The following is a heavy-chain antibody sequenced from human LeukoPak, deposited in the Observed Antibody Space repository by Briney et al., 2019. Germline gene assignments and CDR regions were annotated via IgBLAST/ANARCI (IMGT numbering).Heavy chain of an antibody. CDR3: AKWTMVRGVLDY. CDR1: GFTFSSYA. CDR2: ISGSGGST. D-gene: IGHD3-10*01. J-gene: IGHJ4*02. Sequence: GGSLRLSCAASGFTFSSYAMSWVSQAPGKGLEWVSAISGSGGSTYYADSVKGRFTISRDNSKNTLYLQMNSLRAEDTAVYYCAKWTMVRGVLDYWGQGTLVTVSS. V-gene: IGHV3-23*01.